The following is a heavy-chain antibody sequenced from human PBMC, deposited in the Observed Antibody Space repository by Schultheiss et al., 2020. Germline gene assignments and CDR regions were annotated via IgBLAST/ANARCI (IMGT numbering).Heavy chain of an antibody. CDR2: IYYSGST. CDR3: ARGDFWSGLGPFDY. CDR1: GGSISSYY. V-gene: IGHV4-59*01. J-gene: IGHJ4*02. Sequence: SETLSLTCTVSGGSISSYYWSWIRQPPGKGLEWIGYIYYSGSTNYNPSLKSRVTISVDTSKNQFSLKLSSVTAADTAVYYCARGDFWSGLGPFDYWGQGTLVTVSS. D-gene: IGHD3-3*01.